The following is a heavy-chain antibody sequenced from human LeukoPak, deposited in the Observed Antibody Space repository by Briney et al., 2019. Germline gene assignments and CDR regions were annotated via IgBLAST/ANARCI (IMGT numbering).Heavy chain of an antibody. Sequence: PGGSLRLSCAASGFTFSSYGMHWVRQAPGKGLEWVAVIWYDGSNKYYADSVKGRFTISRDNSKNTLYLQMNSLRAEDTAVYYCARDTYSYGYGGDYWGQGTLVTVSS. D-gene: IGHD5-18*01. CDR1: GFTFSSYG. CDR2: IWYDGSNK. V-gene: IGHV3-33*01. J-gene: IGHJ4*02. CDR3: ARDTYSYGYGGDY.